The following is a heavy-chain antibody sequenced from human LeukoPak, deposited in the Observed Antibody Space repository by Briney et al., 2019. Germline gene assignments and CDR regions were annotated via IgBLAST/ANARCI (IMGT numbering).Heavy chain of an antibody. Sequence: SETLSLTCTVSGGSISNYYLSWIRQSPGKGLEWIGYTHYSGSTSYNPSLKSRATISVDTSKNQFSLKLSSVTAADTAVFYCARSGGYYYDVLWGQGTLVTVSS. CDR2: THYSGST. D-gene: IGHD3-22*01. J-gene: IGHJ4*02. CDR3: ARSGGYYYDVL. V-gene: IGHV4-59*08. CDR1: GGSISNYY.